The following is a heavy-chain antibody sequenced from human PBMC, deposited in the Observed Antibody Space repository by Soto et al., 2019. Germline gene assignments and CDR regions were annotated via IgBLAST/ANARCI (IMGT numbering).Heavy chain of an antibody. CDR3: AREGAHYTPLDH. D-gene: IGHD2-15*01. CDR2: INVGNGNT. CDR1: GYTFTDYA. Sequence: ASVKVSGNASGYTFTDYAIHWVRQAPGQGLEWMGWINVGNGNTGYSRKFQGRVTNVRDMSASTAYIEVTSLTSEDTAIYYCAREGAHYTPLDHWGQGTLVTVSS. J-gene: IGHJ4*02. V-gene: IGHV1-3*01.